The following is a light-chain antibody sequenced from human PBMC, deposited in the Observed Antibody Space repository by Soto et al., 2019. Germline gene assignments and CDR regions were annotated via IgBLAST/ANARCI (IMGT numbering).Light chain of an antibody. J-gene: IGKJ4*01. V-gene: IGKV3-11*01. Sequence: EIVLTQSPATLSLSPGERATLSCRASQSVGYHLAWYQQKPGQAPRLLIYDASNRATGIPARFSGSGSGTDFTLTISSLQPEDVATYYCQKYDSAPLTFGGGTKVEIK. CDR2: DAS. CDR1: QSVGYH. CDR3: QKYDSAPLT.